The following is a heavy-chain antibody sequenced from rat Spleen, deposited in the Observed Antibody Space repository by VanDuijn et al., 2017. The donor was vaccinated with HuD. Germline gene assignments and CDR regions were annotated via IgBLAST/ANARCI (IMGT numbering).Heavy chain of an antibody. V-gene: IGHV2-32*01. CDR1: GFSLTSYH. D-gene: IGHD1-1*01. J-gene: IGHJ4*01. CDR3: ARSLLQWGHYYVLDA. CDR2: IWSSGNT. Sequence: QVQLKESGPGLMQPSQTLSLTCIVSGFSLTSYHVHWVRQSPGKGLEWMAVIWSSGNTDYNSALKSRLSISRDTSKSQVFLKMNSLQTEDTAIYYCARSLLQWGHYYVLDAWGQGASVTVSS.